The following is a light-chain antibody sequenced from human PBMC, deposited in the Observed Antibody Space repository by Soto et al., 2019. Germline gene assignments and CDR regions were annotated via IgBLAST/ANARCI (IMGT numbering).Light chain of an antibody. Sequence: IQVTQSPSSLSSYLSYSVSVTCRVSQDIRNYLAWYQQKPGKAPKLLICDASTLYSGVPSRFSGSGSGTDFTLTISGLQPEDFAAYYCQQLRSYPSTFGGGTKADIK. CDR2: DAS. CDR1: QDIRNY. CDR3: QQLRSYPST. J-gene: IGKJ4*01. V-gene: IGKV1-9*01.